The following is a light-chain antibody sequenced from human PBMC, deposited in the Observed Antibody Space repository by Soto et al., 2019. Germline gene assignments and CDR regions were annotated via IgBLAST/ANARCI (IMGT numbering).Light chain of an antibody. CDR2: GNS. J-gene: IGLJ2*01. CDR1: SSNIGAGYD. Sequence: QLVLTQPPSGSGAPGQRVTIACAGSSSNIGAGYDVHWYQQLPGTAPKLLIYGNSNRPSGVPDRFSGSKSGTSASLAITGLQAEDEADYYCQSYDSSLSGSKFGGGTKLTVL. V-gene: IGLV1-40*01. CDR3: QSYDSSLSGSK.